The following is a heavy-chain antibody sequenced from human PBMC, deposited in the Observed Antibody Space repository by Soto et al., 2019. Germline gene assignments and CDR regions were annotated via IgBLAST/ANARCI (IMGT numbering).Heavy chain of an antibody. CDR3: ARVGDYDPYYFDY. Sequence: QLQLQESGSGLVKPSQTLSLTCAVSGGSISSGGYSWSWIRQPPGKGLEWIGYIYHSGSTYYNPSLKRRVTISVDRSKNQFSLKLSSVTAADTAVYYCARVGDYDPYYFDYWGQGTLVTVSS. V-gene: IGHV4-30-2*01. CDR1: GGSISSGGYS. D-gene: IGHD4-17*01. J-gene: IGHJ4*02. CDR2: IYHSGST.